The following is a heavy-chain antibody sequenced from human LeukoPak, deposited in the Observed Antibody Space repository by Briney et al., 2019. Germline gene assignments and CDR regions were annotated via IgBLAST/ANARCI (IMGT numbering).Heavy chain of an antibody. D-gene: IGHD3-22*01. Sequence: GGSLRLSCAASGFTFSSYAMSWVRQAPGKGLEWVSAISGSGGSTYYADSVKGRFTVSRDNSKNTLYLQMNSLRAEDTAVYYCAKDSSTCHYYDSSGLFDYWGQGTLVTVSS. CDR2: ISGSGGST. J-gene: IGHJ4*02. CDR1: GFTFSSYA. CDR3: AKDSSTCHYYDSSGLFDY. V-gene: IGHV3-23*01.